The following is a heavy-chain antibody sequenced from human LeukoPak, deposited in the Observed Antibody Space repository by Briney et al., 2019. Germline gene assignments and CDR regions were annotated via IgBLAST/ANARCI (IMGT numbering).Heavy chain of an antibody. CDR3: ARDYYGSGSH. CDR1: GFTFSSYE. V-gene: IGHV3-48*03. CDR2: ISSSGSTI. D-gene: IGHD3-10*01. J-gene: IGHJ4*02. Sequence: GGSLRLSCAASGFTFSSYEMNWVRQAPGKGLEWVSYISSSGSTIYYADSVKGRFTISRDNAKNSLYLQMNSLRAEDSAVYYCARDYYGSGSHWGQGTLVTVSS.